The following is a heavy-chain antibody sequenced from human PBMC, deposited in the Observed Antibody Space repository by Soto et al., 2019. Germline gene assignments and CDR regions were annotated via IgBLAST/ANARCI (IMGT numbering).Heavy chain of an antibody. Sequence: QVQLVQSGVEVKKPGASVKVSCKASGYTFTSYGISSVRQAPGQGLEWMGWISPYNGNTNYAQKLQGRVTMTTETSTSTAYMELRSLRSDDTAVYYCARDWSSIAAAGTEGDYWGQGTLVTVSS. J-gene: IGHJ4*02. CDR1: GYTFTSYG. CDR2: ISPYNGNT. D-gene: IGHD6-13*01. V-gene: IGHV1-18*01. CDR3: ARDWSSIAAAGTEGDY.